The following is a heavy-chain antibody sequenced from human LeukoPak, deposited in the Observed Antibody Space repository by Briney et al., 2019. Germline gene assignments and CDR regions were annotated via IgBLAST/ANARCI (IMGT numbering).Heavy chain of an antibody. CDR1: GFTFSSYA. V-gene: IGHV4-34*08. J-gene: IGHJ4*02. CDR3: AIGRNYGY. Sequence: GSLRLSCAASGFTFSSYAMSWVRQAPGKGLEWIGEINHSGSTNYNPSLKSRVTISVDTSKNQFSLKLSSVTAADTAVYYCAIGRNYGYWGQGTLVTVSS. CDR2: INHSGST. D-gene: IGHD1-7*01.